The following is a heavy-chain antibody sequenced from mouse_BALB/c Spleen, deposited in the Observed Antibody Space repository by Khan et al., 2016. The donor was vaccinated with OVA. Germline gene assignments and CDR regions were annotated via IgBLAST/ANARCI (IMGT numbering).Heavy chain of an antibody. V-gene: IGHV1-7*01. CDR3: ARDRIDY. CDR1: GYTFSNYW. Sequence: QVQLKQSGAELAKPGASVKMSCKASGYTFSNYWIHWVKQRPGQGLEWIGYINPISGHTYYNQTFNDKATLTTDKSSSTAYMQLSSLTSEDSAVYYCARDRIDYWGQGTTLTVSS. CDR2: INPISGHT. J-gene: IGHJ2*01.